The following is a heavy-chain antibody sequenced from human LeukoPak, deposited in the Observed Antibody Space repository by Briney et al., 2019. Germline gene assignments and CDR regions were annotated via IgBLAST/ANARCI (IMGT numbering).Heavy chain of an antibody. Sequence: SETLSLTCTVSGGSISSYYWRWIRQPPGKGLEWIGYIYYSGSTNYNPSLKSRVTISVDTSKNQFSLKLSSVTAADTAVYYCARDTRNYYYYYMDVWGKGTTVTVSS. V-gene: IGHV4-59*01. CDR1: GGSISSYY. CDR2: IYYSGST. D-gene: IGHD6-6*01. CDR3: ARDTRNYYYYYMDV. J-gene: IGHJ6*03.